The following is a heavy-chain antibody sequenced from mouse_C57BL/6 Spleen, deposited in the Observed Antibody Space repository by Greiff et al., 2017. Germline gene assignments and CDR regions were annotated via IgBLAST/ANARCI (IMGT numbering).Heavy chain of an antibody. V-gene: IGHV5-17*01. D-gene: IGHD1-1*01. Sequence: EVKVVESGGGLVKPGGSLKLSCAASGFTFSDYGMHWVRQAPEKGLEWVAYISSGSSTIYYADTVKGRFTISRDNAKNTLFLQMTSLRSEDTAMYYCARDYYGSEGWYFDVWGTGTTVTVSS. CDR3: ARDYYGSEGWYFDV. CDR2: ISSGSSTI. J-gene: IGHJ1*03. CDR1: GFTFSDYG.